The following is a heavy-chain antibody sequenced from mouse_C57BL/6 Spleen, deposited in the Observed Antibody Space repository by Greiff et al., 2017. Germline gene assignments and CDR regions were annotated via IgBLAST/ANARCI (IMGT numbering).Heavy chain of an antibody. CDR2: IDPSDSYT. CDR3: ARGAYPYYFDY. CDR1: SYTFTSYW. J-gene: IGHJ2*01. Sequence: QVQLQQPGAELVKPGASVKLSCKASSYTFTSYWMQWVKQRPGQGLEWIGEIDPSDSYTNYNQKFKGKATLTVDTSSSTAYMQLSSLTSEDSAVYYCARGAYPYYFDYWGQGTTLTVSS. D-gene: IGHD2-10*01. V-gene: IGHV1-50*01.